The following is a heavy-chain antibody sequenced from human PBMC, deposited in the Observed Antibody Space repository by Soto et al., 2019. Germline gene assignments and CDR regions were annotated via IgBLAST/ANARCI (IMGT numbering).Heavy chain of an antibody. CDR1: GFTFSSYS. CDR2: ISSSSSYI. J-gene: IGHJ6*02. V-gene: IGHV3-21*06. CDR3: ARKLGPTDYYFVMDV. D-gene: IGHD7-27*01. Sequence: EVQLVESGGGLVKPGGSLRLSCPVSGFTFSSYSMNWVRQAPGKGLEWVSSISSSSSYIYYADSVKGRFTISRDNAKNSLYLQMNNLRAEDTAVYYCARKLGPTDYYFVMDVWGQGTTVTVSS.